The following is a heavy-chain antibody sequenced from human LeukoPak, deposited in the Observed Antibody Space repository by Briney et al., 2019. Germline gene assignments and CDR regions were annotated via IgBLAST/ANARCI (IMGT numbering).Heavy chain of an antibody. D-gene: IGHD3-9*01. CDR2: INHSGST. CDR1: GGSFSGYY. V-gene: IGHV4-34*01. Sequence: SETLSLTCAVYGGSFSGYYWSWIRQPPGKGLEWIGEINHSGSTNYNPSFKSRVTISVDTSKNQFSLKLSSVTAADTAVYYCARVLRYVDWLSNNPLDYWGQGTLVTVSS. J-gene: IGHJ4*02. CDR3: ARVLRYVDWLSNNPLDY.